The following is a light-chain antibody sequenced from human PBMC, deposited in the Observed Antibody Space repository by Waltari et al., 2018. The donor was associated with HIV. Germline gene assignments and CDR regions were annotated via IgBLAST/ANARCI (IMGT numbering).Light chain of an antibody. V-gene: IGLV2-23*02. CDR3: YSYAGSSTLV. J-gene: IGLJ3*02. Sequence: QSALTQPASVSGSPGQSVTISCTGTSSDVGSYNLVSWYQQHPGKAPQLMIYEVNKRPSGVSNRFSGSKSGNTASLTISGLQAEDEADYYCYSYAGSSTLVFGRGTKLTVL. CDR1: SSDVGSYNL. CDR2: EVN.